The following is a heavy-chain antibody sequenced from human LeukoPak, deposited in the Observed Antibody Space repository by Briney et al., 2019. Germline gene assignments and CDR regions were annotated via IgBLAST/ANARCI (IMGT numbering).Heavy chain of an antibody. D-gene: IGHD3-10*01. Sequence: PGGSLRLSCAASGFTFSSYAMSWVRQAPGKGLEWVSAISGSGGSTYYADSVKGRFTISRDNSKNTLYLQMNSLRAEDTAVYYCAKWLRTGRFITMVRGFDYWGQGTLVTVSS. CDR1: GFTFSSYA. CDR3: AKWLRTGRFITMVRGFDY. CDR2: ISGSGGST. J-gene: IGHJ4*02. V-gene: IGHV3-23*01.